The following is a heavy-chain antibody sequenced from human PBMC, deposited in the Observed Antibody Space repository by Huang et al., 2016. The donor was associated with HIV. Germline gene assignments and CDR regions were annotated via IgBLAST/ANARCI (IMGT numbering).Heavy chain of an antibody. Sequence: QLQLQESGSRLVRPSETLSLTCAVSGGSIISSGYSWSWIRQPPGKGLEWIGYIYQSGTASYNPSRKSRVTMSVDTSKDRFALKLTAVTAADTAVYYCARDLYSSGWHAFDTWGQGTMVTVSS. J-gene: IGHJ3*02. CDR2: IYQSGTA. CDR1: GGSIISSGYS. CDR3: ARDLYSSGWHAFDT. V-gene: IGHV4-30-2*01. D-gene: IGHD6-19*01.